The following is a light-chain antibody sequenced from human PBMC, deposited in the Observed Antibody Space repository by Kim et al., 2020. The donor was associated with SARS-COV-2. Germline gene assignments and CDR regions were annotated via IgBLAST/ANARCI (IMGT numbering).Light chain of an antibody. V-gene: IGLV1-47*01. CDR3: AAWDDSLRAVI. Sequence: GERDTISCSGSTTNIGSNFVYWSQQLPGTAPKLLIYRDSKRPSGVPDRFSGSKSGTSASLAISGLRSEDETEYYCAAWDDSLRAVIFGGGTQLTVL. CDR1: TTNIGSNF. CDR2: RDS. J-gene: IGLJ2*01.